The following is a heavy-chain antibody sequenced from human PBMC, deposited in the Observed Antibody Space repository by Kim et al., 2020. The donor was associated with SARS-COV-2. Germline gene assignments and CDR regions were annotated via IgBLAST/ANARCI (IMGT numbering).Heavy chain of an antibody. CDR3: ARGRAGVVPAPVLGLGAYYDYYAMDV. Sequence: SETLSLTCAVYGGSFSDYNWSWIRQPPGKGLEWIGEINHSGSTNLNPSLKSRITISVDTSKSQFSLRLKSMTATDTAVYYCARGRAGVVPAPVLGLGAYYDYYAMDVWGRGTPVAVSS. CDR1: GGSFSDYN. V-gene: IGHV4-34*01. CDR2: INHSGST. D-gene: IGHD2-2*02. J-gene: IGHJ6*02.